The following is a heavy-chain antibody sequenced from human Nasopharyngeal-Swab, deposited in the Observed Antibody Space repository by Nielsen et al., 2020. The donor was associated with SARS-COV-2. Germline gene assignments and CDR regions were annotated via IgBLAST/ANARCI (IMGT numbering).Heavy chain of an antibody. D-gene: IGHD2/OR15-2a*01. J-gene: IGHJ4*02. CDR3: ARGRGSSTSMIGY. Sequence: GGSLRLSCAASGFTFSNYRMHWVRQAPGKGLVWVSRINGDGSSLNYADFVKGRFTISTDNAKSTLYLEMNSLRAEDTAVYYCARGRGSSTSMIGYWGQGTPVTVSS. CDR2: INGDGSSL. V-gene: IGHV3-74*01. CDR1: GFTFSNYR.